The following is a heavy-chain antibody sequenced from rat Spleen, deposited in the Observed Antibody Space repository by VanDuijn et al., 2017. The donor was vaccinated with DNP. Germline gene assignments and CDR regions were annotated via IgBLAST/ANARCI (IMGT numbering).Heavy chain of an antibody. J-gene: IGHJ2*01. Sequence: EVQLVESGGGLVQPGRSLKLSCVASGFTFNNYWMTWIRQAPGKGLEWVASITNIAGNIYYPDSAKGRFTISRDNAKSTIYLQMNSLRSEDTATYYCTRYNSGYYFDYWGQGVMVTVSS. CDR2: ITNIAGNI. CDR3: TRYNSGYYFDY. D-gene: IGHD4-3*01. CDR1: GFTFNNYW. V-gene: IGHV5-31*01.